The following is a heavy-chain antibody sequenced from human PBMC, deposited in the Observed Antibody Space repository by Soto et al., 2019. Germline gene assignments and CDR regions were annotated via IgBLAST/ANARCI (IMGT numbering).Heavy chain of an antibody. Sequence: KTGGSLRLSCAASGFTFSNAWMSWVRQAPGKGLEWVGRIKSKTDGGTTDYAAPVKGRFTISRDDSKNTLYLQMNSLKTEDTAVYYCTKLHYSSPPDSWDYWGQGTLVTVSS. CDR2: IKSKTDGGTT. CDR3: TKLHYSSPPDSWDY. D-gene: IGHD6-13*01. CDR1: GFTFSNAW. V-gene: IGHV3-15*01. J-gene: IGHJ4*02.